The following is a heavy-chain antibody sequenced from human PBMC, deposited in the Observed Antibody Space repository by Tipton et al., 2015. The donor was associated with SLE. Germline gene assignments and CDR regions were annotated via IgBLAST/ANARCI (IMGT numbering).Heavy chain of an antibody. CDR2: IYTSGST. V-gene: IGHV4-4*08. CDR3: ARDLAWGSWGY. Sequence: TLSLTCTVSGGSISSYYWSWIRQPPGKGLELIGNIYTSGSTNINPSLKSRVTISADPSKNQFSLRLSSVTPADTAVYYCARDLAWGSWGYWGQGTLVTVSS. J-gene: IGHJ4*02. CDR1: GGSISSYY. D-gene: IGHD7-27*01.